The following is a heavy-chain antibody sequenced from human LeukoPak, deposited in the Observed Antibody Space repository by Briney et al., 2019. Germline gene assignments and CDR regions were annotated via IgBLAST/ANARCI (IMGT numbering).Heavy chain of an antibody. CDR3: ARDPLRFLEWPDHHLQNYGMDV. D-gene: IGHD3-3*01. V-gene: IGHV4-34*01. Sequence: SETLSLTCAVYGGSFSGYYWSWIRQPPGKGLEWIGEINHSGSTNYNPSLKSRVTISVDTSKNQFSLKLSSVTAADTAVYYCARDPLRFLEWPDHHLQNYGMDVWGQGTTVTVSS. CDR1: GGSFSGYY. J-gene: IGHJ6*02. CDR2: INHSGST.